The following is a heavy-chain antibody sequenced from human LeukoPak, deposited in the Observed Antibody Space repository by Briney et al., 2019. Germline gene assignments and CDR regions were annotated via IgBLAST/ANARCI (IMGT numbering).Heavy chain of an antibody. D-gene: IGHD3-10*01. CDR2: TYYRSKWYN. J-gene: IGHJ4*02. CDR1: GDSVSTNSAA. Sequence: SQTLSLTFAISGDSVSTNSAAWNWIRQSPSRGLEWLGRTYYRSKWYNDSTVSVKSRITIHPDTSKNQFSLQLNSVTPEDTAVYYCARDSYYGSGFDYWGQGTLVTVSS. V-gene: IGHV6-1*01. CDR3: ARDSYYGSGFDY.